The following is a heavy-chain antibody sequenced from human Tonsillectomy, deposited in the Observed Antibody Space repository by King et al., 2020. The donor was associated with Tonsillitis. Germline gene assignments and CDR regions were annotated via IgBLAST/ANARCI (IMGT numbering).Heavy chain of an antibody. CDR1: GFTFSSYG. CDR2: IWYDGSNK. CDR3: ARGRTIFDRLPDY. V-gene: IGHV3-33*01. J-gene: IGHJ4*02. D-gene: IGHD3-3*01. Sequence: QLVQAGGGVVQPGSSLRLSCAASGFTFSSYGMHWVRQAPGKGLEWVAVIWYDGSNKYYADSVKGRFTISRDNSKNTLYLQMNSLRAEDTAVYYCARGRTIFDRLPDYWGQGTLVTVSS.